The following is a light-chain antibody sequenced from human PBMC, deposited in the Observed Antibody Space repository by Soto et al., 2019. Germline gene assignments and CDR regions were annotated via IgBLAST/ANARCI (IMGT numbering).Light chain of an antibody. CDR3: QQRSSWPVT. CDR2: SAS. Sequence: EFVLTQSPATLSLSPGDRATLSCSARRSVSKYLAWYQQHPGQAPRLLIYSASSRATGIPARFSGSGSGTDFILTISSLEPEDFAVYYCQQRSSWPVTFGQGTRLEI. J-gene: IGKJ5*01. CDR1: RSVSKY. V-gene: IGKV3-11*01.